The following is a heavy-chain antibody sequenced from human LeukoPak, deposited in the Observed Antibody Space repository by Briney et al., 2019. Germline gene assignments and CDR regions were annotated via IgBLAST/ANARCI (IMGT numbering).Heavy chain of an antibody. CDR1: GGSFSGYY. J-gene: IGHJ4*02. CDR3: ARKPLGYSGYGY. D-gene: IGHD5-12*01. CDR2: INHSGST. Sequence: ASETLSLTCAVYGGSFSGYYWSWIRQPPGKGLEWIGEINHSGSTNYNPSLKSRVTISVDTSKNQFSLKLSSVTAADTAVYYCARKPLGYSGYGYWGQGTLVTVPS. V-gene: IGHV4-34*01.